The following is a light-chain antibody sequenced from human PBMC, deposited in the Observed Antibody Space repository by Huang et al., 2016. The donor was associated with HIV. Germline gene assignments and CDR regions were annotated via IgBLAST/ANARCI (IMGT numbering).Light chain of an antibody. J-gene: IGKJ4*01. CDR3: QQYGSSPQT. CDR2: GAS. CDR1: QSLGSGY. V-gene: IGKV3-20*01. Sequence: EIVLTQSPGTVSLSPGERATLSCRASQSLGSGYLAWYQQKPGQAPRLLIYGASSRASGIPDRFSGSGSRTDFTLTISRLEPEDSAVYYCQQYGSSPQTFGGGTKVEIK.